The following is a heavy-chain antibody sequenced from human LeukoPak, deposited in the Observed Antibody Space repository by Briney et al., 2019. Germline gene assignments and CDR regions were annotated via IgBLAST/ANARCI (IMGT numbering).Heavy chain of an antibody. D-gene: IGHD2-2*02. J-gene: IGHJ5*02. CDR2: ISAYNGNT. Sequence: GASVKVSCKASGGTFSSYAISWVRQAPGQGLEWMGWISAYNGNTNYAQKLQGRVTMTTDTSTSTAYMELRSLRSDDTAVYYCARVRLSAAAILPDPWGQGTLVTVSS. CDR3: ARVRLSAAAILPDP. CDR1: GGTFSSYA. V-gene: IGHV1-18*01.